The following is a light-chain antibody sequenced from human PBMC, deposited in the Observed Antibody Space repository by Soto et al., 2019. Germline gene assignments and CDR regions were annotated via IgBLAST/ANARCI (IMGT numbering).Light chain of an antibody. CDR1: QSISNH. V-gene: IGKV1-39*01. Sequence: DIQMTQSPSSLSASAEDRVIITCRASQSISNHLNWYQQKPGKAPKLLIFAASSLQSGVPSRFSGSRSGPDFTLTISSLQPEDFATYYCQQSYSSPPTFGQGTKVDIK. CDR3: QQSYSSPPT. J-gene: IGKJ1*01. CDR2: AAS.